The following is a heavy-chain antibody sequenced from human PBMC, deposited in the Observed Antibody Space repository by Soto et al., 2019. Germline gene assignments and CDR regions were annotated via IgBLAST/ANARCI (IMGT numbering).Heavy chain of an antibody. D-gene: IGHD7-27*01. Sequence: PGGSLRLSCAASGFTFSSYAIHWVRQAPGKGLEWVAVISYDGSNKYYADSVKGRFTISRDNSKNTLYLQMDSLRAEDTAVYYCARGKRLTRGYYGMDVWGQGTTVTVSS. CDR1: GFTFSSYA. V-gene: IGHV3-30-3*01. J-gene: IGHJ6*02. CDR2: ISYDGSNK. CDR3: ARGKRLTRGYYGMDV.